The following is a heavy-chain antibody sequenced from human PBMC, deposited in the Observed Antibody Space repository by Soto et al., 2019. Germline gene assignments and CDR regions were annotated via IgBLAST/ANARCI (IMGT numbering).Heavy chain of an antibody. J-gene: IGHJ4*02. CDR3: ARSFQSDYFDH. Sequence: QVQLVQSGAEVKKPGASVKVSCKASGYTFTNYYMHWVRQAPGQGLEYMGIINLNGGSTRFALKFHGTTTVTRDTSKSTVYMELSSLRSEDSAVYYCARSFQSDYFDHWGQGTLVTVSS. V-gene: IGHV1-46*03. CDR2: INLNGGST. CDR1: GYTFTNYY.